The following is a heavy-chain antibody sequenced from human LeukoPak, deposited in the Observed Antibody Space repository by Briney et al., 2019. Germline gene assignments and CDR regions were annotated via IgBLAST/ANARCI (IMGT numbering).Heavy chain of an antibody. CDR2: IFYSGST. CDR1: GDSISRGGYY. J-gene: IGHJ5*02. V-gene: IGHV4-31*03. D-gene: IGHD3-10*01. CDR3: ARDLRGIRGVGSNWFDP. Sequence: SETLSLTCSVSGDSISRGGYYWSWIRQHPGKGLESIGYIFYSGSTYYNPSLKSRLNISVDTSKNQFSLMLTSVTAADTAVYYCARDLRGIRGVGSNWFDPWGQGALVTVSS.